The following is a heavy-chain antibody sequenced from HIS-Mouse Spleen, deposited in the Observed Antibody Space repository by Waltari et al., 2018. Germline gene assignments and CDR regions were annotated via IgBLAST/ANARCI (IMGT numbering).Heavy chain of an antibody. Sequence: QVQLVQSGAEVKKPGASVKVSCKASGYTFTGYYMRWGRQAPGQGLEWRGWINPNSGGTNNAPKFQGRGTMTRDTSISTAYMELSRLRSDDTAVYYCARGTGTDPFDIWGQGTMVTVSS. V-gene: IGHV1-2*02. CDR2: INPNSGGT. CDR1: GYTFTGYY. J-gene: IGHJ3*02. CDR3: ARGTGTDPFDI. D-gene: IGHD1-1*01.